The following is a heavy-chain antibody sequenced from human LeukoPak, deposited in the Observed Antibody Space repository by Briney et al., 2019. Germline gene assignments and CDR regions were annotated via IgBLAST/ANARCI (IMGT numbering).Heavy chain of an antibody. D-gene: IGHD1-26*01. J-gene: IGHJ4*02. CDR2: TYYRSKWYN. Sequence: SQTLSLTCALSGDSLSSNSAAWHWIRQSPSRGLEWLVRTYYRSKWYNDYAVSVKSRITINPDTSKNQFSLQLNSVTPEDTAVYYCARDGGSYWKRFDYWGQGTLVTVSS. CDR3: ARDGGSYWKRFDY. CDR1: GDSLSSNSAA. V-gene: IGHV6-1*01.